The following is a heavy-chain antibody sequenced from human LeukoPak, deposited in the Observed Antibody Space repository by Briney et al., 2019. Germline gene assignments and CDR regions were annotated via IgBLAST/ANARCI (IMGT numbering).Heavy chain of an antibody. V-gene: IGHV4-59*01. D-gene: IGHD6-13*01. CDR3: ARDTVGSSSTFDY. CDR2: IHYSGNT. Sequence: PSETLSLTCTVSGGSISSSYWSWIRQPPGKRLDWIGYIHYSGNTNSNPSLKSRVTMSVDTSNNQFSLKLTSVTAADTAVYYCARDTVGSSSTFDYWGQGTLVTVSS. CDR1: GGSISSSY. J-gene: IGHJ4*02.